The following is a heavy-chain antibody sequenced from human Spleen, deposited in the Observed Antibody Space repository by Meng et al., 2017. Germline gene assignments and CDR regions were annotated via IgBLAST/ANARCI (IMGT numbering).Heavy chain of an antibody. Sequence: ASVKVSCKASGYTFTSYAMHWVRQAPGQRLEWMGWINAGNGNTKYSQKFQGRVTITRDTSASTAYMALSSLRSEDTAVYYCARGTVTTLAWFDPWGQGTLVTVSS. CDR3: ARGTVTTLAWFDP. J-gene: IGHJ5*02. D-gene: IGHD4-17*01. CDR2: INAGNGNT. V-gene: IGHV1-3*01. CDR1: GYTFTSYA.